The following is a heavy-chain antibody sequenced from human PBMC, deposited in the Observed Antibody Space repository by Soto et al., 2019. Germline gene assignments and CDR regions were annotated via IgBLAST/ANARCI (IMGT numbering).Heavy chain of an antibody. J-gene: IGHJ6*02. CDR1: GGSISSYY. D-gene: IGHD3-10*01. Sequence: PSETLSLTCTVSGGSISSYYWSWIRQPPGKGLAWIGYIYYSGSTNYNPSLKSRVTISVDKSKNQFSLKLSSVTAADTAVYYCARGGITMVRGVTHYYYGMDVWGQGTTVTVS. V-gene: IGHV4-59*12. CDR2: IYYSGST. CDR3: ARGGITMVRGVTHYYYGMDV.